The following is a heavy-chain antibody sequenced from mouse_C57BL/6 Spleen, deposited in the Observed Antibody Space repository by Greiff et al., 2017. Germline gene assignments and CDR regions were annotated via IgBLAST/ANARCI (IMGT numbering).Heavy chain of an antibody. J-gene: IGHJ3*01. V-gene: IGHV5-4*03. CDR1: GFTFSSYA. D-gene: IGHD3-2*02. CDR2: ISDGGSYT. CDR3: ARKAQASWFAY. Sequence: EVKLVESGGGLVKPGGSLTLSCAASGFTFSSYAMSWVRQTPEKRLEWVATISDGGSYTYYPDNVKGRFTISRDNAKNNLYLQMSHLKSEDTAMYYCARKAQASWFAYWGQGTLVTVSA.